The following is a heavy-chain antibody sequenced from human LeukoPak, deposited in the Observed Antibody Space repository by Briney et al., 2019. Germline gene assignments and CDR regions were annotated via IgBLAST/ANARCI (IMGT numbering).Heavy chain of an antibody. J-gene: IGHJ4*02. Sequence: GGPLRLSCAASGFTFSSYEMNWVRQAPGKGLEWLSYMSSGGSAIFYADSVKGRFTISRDNAKNSLYLQMNSLRAEDTALYYCTRGPSDYWGQGTLVTVSS. V-gene: IGHV3-48*03. CDR2: MSSGGSAI. CDR3: TRGPSDY. CDR1: GFTFSSYE.